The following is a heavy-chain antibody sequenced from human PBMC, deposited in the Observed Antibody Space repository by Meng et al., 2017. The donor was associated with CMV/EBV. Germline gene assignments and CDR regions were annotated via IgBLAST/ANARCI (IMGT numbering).Heavy chain of an antibody. D-gene: IGHD4-11*01. J-gene: IGHJ4*02. Sequence: ASVKVSCKASGYTFTSYGISWVRQAPGQGLEWMGWISAYNGNTNYAQKLQGRVTTTTDTSTSTAYMELRSLRSDDTAVYYCARGDTVTTGGGFEAHRGGLFDYWGQGTLVTVSS. CDR3: ARGDTVTTGGGFEAHRGGLFDY. CDR1: GYTFTSYG. V-gene: IGHV1-18*01. CDR2: ISAYNGNT.